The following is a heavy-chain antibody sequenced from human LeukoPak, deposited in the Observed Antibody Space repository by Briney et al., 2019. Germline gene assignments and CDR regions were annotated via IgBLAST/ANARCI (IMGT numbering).Heavy chain of an antibody. Sequence: SVKVSCRASGGTFSSYAISWVRQAPGQGLEWMGGIIPIFGTAKYAQKFQGRVTITTDESTSTAYMELRSLRSEDTAVYYCARSRKDDYVWGSYGYWGQGTLVTVSS. V-gene: IGHV1-69*05. CDR1: GGTFSSYA. CDR2: IIPIFGTA. J-gene: IGHJ4*02. CDR3: ARSRKDDYVWGSYGY. D-gene: IGHD3-16*01.